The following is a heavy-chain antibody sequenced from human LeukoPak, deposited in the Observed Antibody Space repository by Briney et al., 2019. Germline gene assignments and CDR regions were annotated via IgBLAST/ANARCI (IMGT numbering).Heavy chain of an antibody. CDR3: AKVGPLSSTTGLGTDY. CDR1: GFTFTIFG. J-gene: IGHJ4*02. Sequence: GGSLRLSCAASGFTFTIFGLNWVRQAPGKVPEWVSYIDARSGITYYADSVKGRFTISRDNSKNTLYLQMNSLRAEDTAVYYCAKVGPLSSTTGLGTDYWGQGTLVTVSS. CDR2: IDARSGIT. D-gene: IGHD2/OR15-2a*01. V-gene: IGHV3-48*01.